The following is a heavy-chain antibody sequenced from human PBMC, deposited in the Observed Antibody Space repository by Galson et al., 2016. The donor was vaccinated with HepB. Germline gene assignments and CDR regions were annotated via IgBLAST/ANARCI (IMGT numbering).Heavy chain of an antibody. CDR2: ITGSGGST. J-gene: IGHJ4*02. CDR3: AKSLNMIVVGDY. CDR1: GFTFSSYA. V-gene: IGHV3-23*01. Sequence: SLRLSCAASGFTFSSYAMSWVRQAPGKGLEWVSGITGSGGSTHYADFGKGRFTISRDISRNTLYLEMNRLRAEDTAVYYCAKSLNMIVVGDYWGQGTLVTVSS. D-gene: IGHD3-22*01.